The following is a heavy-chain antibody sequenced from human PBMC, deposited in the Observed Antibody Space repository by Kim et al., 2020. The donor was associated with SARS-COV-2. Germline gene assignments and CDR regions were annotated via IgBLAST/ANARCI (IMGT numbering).Heavy chain of an antibody. CDR3: ARVWTYNMIVVVGYFDY. CDR2: INPNSGGT. V-gene: IGHV1-2*02. Sequence: ASVKVSCKASGYTFTAYYMHWVRQAPGQGLEWMGWINPNSGGTNYAQKFQGRVTMTRDTSISTAYMELSRLRSDDTAVYYCARVWTYNMIVVVGYFDYWGQGTPVTVSS. CDR1: GYTFTAYY. D-gene: IGHD3-22*01. J-gene: IGHJ4*02.